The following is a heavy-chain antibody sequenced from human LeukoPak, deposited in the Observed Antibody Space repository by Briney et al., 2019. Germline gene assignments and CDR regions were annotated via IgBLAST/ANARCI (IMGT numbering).Heavy chain of an antibody. V-gene: IGHV3-48*03. Sequence: GGSLRLSCAASGFTFSSYEMNWVRQAPGKGLEWVSYISSSGSTIYYADSVKGRFTISRDNAKNSQYLQMNSLRADDTAVYYCARDYGSGNFDYWGQGTLVTVSS. D-gene: IGHD3-10*01. CDR1: GFTFSSYE. J-gene: IGHJ4*02. CDR2: ISSSGSTI. CDR3: ARDYGSGNFDY.